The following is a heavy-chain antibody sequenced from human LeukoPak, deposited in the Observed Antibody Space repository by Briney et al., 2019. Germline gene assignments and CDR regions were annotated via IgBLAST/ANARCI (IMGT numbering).Heavy chain of an antibody. D-gene: IGHD3-10*01. CDR2: ISGSGGST. V-gene: IGHV3-23*01. J-gene: IGHJ6*03. CDR3: ANALEYGSGTYYYYYYYMDV. Sequence: GGSLRLSCAASGFTFSSYAMSWVRQAPGKGLEWVSAISGSGGSTYCADSVKGRFTISRDNSKNTLYLQMNSLRAEDTAVYYCANALEYGSGTYYYYYYYMDVWGKGTTVTVSS. CDR1: GFTFSSYA.